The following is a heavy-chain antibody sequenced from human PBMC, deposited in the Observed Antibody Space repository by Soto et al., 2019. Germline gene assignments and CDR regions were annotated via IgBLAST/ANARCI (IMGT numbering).Heavy chain of an antibody. CDR3: AKGRGATSLVTGLFYYGMDV. D-gene: IGHD5-18*01. Sequence: GGSLRLSCAASGFSFSTYAMSWVRQAPGKGLEWVSTISGTGGTTDYADSVKGRFTISRDNSKNTLFIQMNSLRAEDTAVYYCAKGRGATSLVTGLFYYGMDVWGQGTTVTVSS. V-gene: IGHV3-23*01. CDR2: ISGTGGTT. J-gene: IGHJ6*02. CDR1: GFSFSTYA.